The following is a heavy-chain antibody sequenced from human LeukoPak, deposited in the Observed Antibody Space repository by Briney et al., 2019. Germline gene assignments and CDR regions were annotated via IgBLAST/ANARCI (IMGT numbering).Heavy chain of an antibody. V-gene: IGHV4-4*02. CDR1: GGSISSSNW. D-gene: IGHD2-2*01. CDR2: IYHSGST. CDR3: ATLVYCSSTSCYDWFDP. Sequence: PSGTLSLTCAASGGSISSSNWWSWVRQPPGKGLEWIGEIYHSGSTNYNPSLKSRVTISVDKSKNQFSLKLSSVTAADTAVYYCATLVYCSSTSCYDWFDPWGQGTLVTVSS. J-gene: IGHJ5*02.